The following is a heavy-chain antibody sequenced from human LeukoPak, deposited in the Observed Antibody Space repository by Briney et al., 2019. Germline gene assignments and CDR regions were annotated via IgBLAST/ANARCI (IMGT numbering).Heavy chain of an antibody. Sequence: ASVKVSCKASGYTFISYGISWVRQAPGQGLEWMGWISDYSGNTKYAQNFQDRVTMTTDASTSTAYMELRSLRSDDTAVYYCARTYDILTGYYPYYYYMDVWGKGTTVTVSS. CDR1: GYTFISYG. J-gene: IGHJ6*03. CDR3: ARTYDILTGYYPYYYYMDV. D-gene: IGHD3-9*01. V-gene: IGHV1-18*01. CDR2: ISDYSGNT.